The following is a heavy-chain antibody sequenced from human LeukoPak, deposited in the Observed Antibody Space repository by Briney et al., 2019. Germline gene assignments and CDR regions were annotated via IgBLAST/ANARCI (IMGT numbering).Heavy chain of an antibody. CDR1: GYTFTDYY. Sequence: ASVKVSCKASGYTFTDYYIHWVRQAPGEGLEWMGWINPNRGVADYSQKFQDRVTMTRDTSISTAYMELSRLRRDDTALYYCARVLSNVDPDWYFDLWGRGTLVTVSS. D-gene: IGHD3/OR15-3a*01. CDR3: ARVLSNVDPDWYFDL. V-gene: IGHV1-2*02. CDR2: INPNRGVA. J-gene: IGHJ2*01.